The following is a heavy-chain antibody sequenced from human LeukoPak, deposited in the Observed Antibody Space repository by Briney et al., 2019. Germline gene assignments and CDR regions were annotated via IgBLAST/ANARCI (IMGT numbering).Heavy chain of an antibody. Sequence: PGGSLRLSCAASGFTFSSYAMSWVRQAPGKGLEWVSSINGGGSGTYYGNSVKGRFTISRDNAENTLFLQMNSLRVEDTAVYYCAKRSGIVADPADYWGQGTLVTVSS. D-gene: IGHD6-13*01. CDR2: INGGGSGT. CDR3: AKRSGIVADPADY. V-gene: IGHV3-23*01. CDR1: GFTFSSYA. J-gene: IGHJ4*02.